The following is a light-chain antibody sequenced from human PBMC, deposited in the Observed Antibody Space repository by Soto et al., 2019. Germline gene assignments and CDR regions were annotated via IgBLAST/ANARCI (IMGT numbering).Light chain of an antibody. CDR2: DAS. CDR3: LQRSGWPWT. J-gene: IGKJ1*01. CDR1: QSVSSSY. V-gene: IGKV3D-20*02. Sequence: EIVLTQSPGTLSLSPGERATLSCRASQSVSSSYLAWYQQKRGQAPRLLIYDASNRATDIPARFSGSGSGTDFTLTISSLEPEDFAVYYCLQRSGWPWTFGQGTKVEIK.